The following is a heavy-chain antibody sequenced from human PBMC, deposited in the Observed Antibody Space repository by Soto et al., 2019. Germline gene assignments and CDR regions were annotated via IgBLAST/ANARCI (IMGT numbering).Heavy chain of an antibody. CDR1: GGSFSGYY. CDR3: ARGGPGRDGYNYYDY. D-gene: IGHD5-12*01. Sequence: PSETLSLTCAVFGGSFSGYYWSWIRQPPGKGLEWIGEINHSGSTNYNPSLKSRVTISVDTSKNQFSLKLSSVTAADTAVYYCARGGPGRDGYNYYDYWGQGTLVTVSS. J-gene: IGHJ4*02. CDR2: INHSGST. V-gene: IGHV4-34*01.